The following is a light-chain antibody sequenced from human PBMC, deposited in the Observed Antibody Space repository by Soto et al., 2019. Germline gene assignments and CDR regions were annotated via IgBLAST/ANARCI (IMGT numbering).Light chain of an antibody. CDR3: QTWGTGFQF. Sequence: QPVLTQSPSASASLGASVKLTCTLSSGHSRYAIAWHQKQPGKGPRYLMDLNNDGSHTKGDGIPDRFSGSSSGADRYLIISSLQSEDEADYYCQTWGTGFQFFGGGTKLTGL. CDR2: LNNDGSH. J-gene: IGLJ2*01. CDR1: SGHSRYA. V-gene: IGLV4-69*01.